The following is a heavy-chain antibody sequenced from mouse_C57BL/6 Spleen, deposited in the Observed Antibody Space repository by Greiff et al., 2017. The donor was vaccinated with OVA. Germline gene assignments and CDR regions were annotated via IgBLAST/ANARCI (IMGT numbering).Heavy chain of an antibody. V-gene: IGHV3-6*01. D-gene: IGHD2-3*01. CDR1: GYSITSGYY. CDR3: AREGIYDGYYWYFDV. J-gene: IGHJ1*03. CDR2: ISYDGSN. Sequence: EVQLQESGPGLVKPSQSLSLTCSVTGYSITSGYYWNWIRQFPGNKLEWMGYISYDGSNNYNPSLKNRISITRDTSKNQFFLKLNSVTTEDTATYYCAREGIYDGYYWYFDVWGTGTTVTVSS.